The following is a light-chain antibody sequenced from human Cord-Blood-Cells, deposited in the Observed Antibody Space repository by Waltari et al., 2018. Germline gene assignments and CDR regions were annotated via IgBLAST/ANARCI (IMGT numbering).Light chain of an antibody. CDR3: CSYAGSSTYWV. V-gene: IGLV2-23*01. Sequence: QSALTQPASVSGSPGQSITISCTGTSSDVGSYNLVSWYQQHPGKAPKIMIYAGSKRPSGVSNRFSGSKSGNTASLTIAGLQAEDEADYYCCSYAGSSTYWVFGGGTKLTVL. J-gene: IGLJ3*02. CDR2: AGS. CDR1: SSDVGSYNL.